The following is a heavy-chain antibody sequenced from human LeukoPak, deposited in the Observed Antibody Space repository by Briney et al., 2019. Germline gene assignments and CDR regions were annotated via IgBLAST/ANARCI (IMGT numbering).Heavy chain of an antibody. D-gene: IGHD5-18*01. V-gene: IGHV3-21*01. J-gene: IGHJ4*02. Sequence: GGSLRLSCAASGFTFSSYSMNWVRQAPGKGLEWVSSISSSSSYIYYADSVKGRFTISRDNAKNSLYLQMNSLRAEDTAVYYCARVRDRVDTAIDYWGQGTLVTVSS. CDR3: ARVRDRVDTAIDY. CDR1: GFTFSSYS. CDR2: ISSSSSYI.